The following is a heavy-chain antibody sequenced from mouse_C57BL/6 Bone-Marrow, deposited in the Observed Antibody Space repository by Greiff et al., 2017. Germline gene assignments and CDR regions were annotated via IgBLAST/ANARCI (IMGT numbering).Heavy chain of an antibody. Sequence: DVKLVESEGGLVQPGSSMKLSCTASGFTFSDYYMAWVRQVPEQGLEWVANINYDGGSTEYMDSLKGRFIISRDNAKNILYLQMSSLKSEDTATYSCARCLFYDGYYDWYFDVWGTGTTVTVSS. CDR2: INYDGGST. D-gene: IGHD2-3*01. CDR1: GFTFSDYY. J-gene: IGHJ1*03. V-gene: IGHV5-16*01. CDR3: ARCLFYDGYYDWYFDV.